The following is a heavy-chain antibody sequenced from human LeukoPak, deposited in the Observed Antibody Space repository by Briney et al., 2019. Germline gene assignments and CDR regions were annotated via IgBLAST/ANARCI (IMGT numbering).Heavy chain of an antibody. D-gene: IGHD1-26*01. CDR1: GFTFSDYY. CDR2: ISSTGSTI. Sequence: GGSLRLSCAASGFTFSDYYMSWVRQAPGKGLEWVSYISSTGSTIYYADSVKGRFTISRDNAKNSLYLQMNSLRAEDTAVYYCARDLVGATVEPDYWGQGTLVTVSS. J-gene: IGHJ4*02. V-gene: IGHV3-11*01. CDR3: ARDLVGATVEPDY.